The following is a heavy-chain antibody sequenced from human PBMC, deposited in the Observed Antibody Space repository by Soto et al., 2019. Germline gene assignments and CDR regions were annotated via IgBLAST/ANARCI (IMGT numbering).Heavy chain of an antibody. V-gene: IGHV1-2*04. CDR2: INPDSGGT. CDR1: GYTFTGYY. J-gene: IGHJ6*02. D-gene: IGHD1-26*01. Sequence: ASVKLSCKASGYTFTGYYMHWVRQATGQGLEWMGWINPDSGGTNYAQKFQGWVTMTRDTSISTAYMALSRLRYDVTAVYYCARDRYRGRRSYYYYGMDVWGQGTMVTVSS. CDR3: ARDRYRGRRSYYYYGMDV.